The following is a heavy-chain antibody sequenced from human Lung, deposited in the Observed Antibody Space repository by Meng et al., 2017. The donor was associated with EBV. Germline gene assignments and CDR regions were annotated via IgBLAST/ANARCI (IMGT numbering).Heavy chain of an antibody. D-gene: IGHD6-19*01. J-gene: IGHJ4*02. Sequence: QAQLEESGPGLVKPSQTLFLTCTVSGGSVDSGAYYWSWIRQRPGKGLEWIGYIYYSGSTFYTPSLKSRATLSVDTSKNQFSLKLNSVTAADTAVYYCARLRLVWMFDYWGQGALVTVSS. CDR1: GGSVDSGAYY. CDR3: ARLRLVWMFDY. CDR2: IYYSGST. V-gene: IGHV4-31*03.